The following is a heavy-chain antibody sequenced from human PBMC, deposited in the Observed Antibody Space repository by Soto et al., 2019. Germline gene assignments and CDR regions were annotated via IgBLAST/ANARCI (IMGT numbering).Heavy chain of an antibody. D-gene: IGHD6-19*01. CDR3: AREVAVGVDYYYYFGMDV. Sequence: QVQLQESGPGLVKPSQTLSLTCTVSGGSISSGGYYWSWIRKYPGKGLVCIGYIYYSGSTYYNPSLKSRVTISVDTSKNQFSLKLSSVTAADTAVYYCAREVAVGVDYYYYFGMDVWGQGTTVTVSS. J-gene: IGHJ6*02. V-gene: IGHV4-31*03. CDR1: GGSISSGGYY. CDR2: IYYSGST.